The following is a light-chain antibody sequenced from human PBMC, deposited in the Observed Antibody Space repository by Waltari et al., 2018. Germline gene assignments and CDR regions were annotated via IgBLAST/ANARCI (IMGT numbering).Light chain of an antibody. CDR1: SSYVGGYNY. V-gene: IGLV2-14*03. CDR2: DVS. J-gene: IGLJ2*01. Sequence: QSALTQPASVSGSPGQSITISCTGTSSYVGGYNYVSWYQQHPGKAPKLMIYDVSNRPSVVSNRFSGSKSGNTASLTISGLQAEDEADYYCSSYTSSSTPVVVFGGGTKLTVL. CDR3: SSYTSSSTPVVV.